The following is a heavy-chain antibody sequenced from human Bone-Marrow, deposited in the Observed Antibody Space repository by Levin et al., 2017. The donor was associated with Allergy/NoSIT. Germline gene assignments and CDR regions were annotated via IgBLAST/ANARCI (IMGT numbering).Heavy chain of an antibody. D-gene: IGHD1-26*01. CDR1: GGSIRSNSYY. CDR2: IHSPGNT. CDR3: ANLLRNSGTYYY. J-gene: IGHJ4*02. V-gene: IGHV4-39*07. Sequence: SETLSLMCTVSGGSIRSNSYYWGWIRQPPGKGLEWIGNIHSPGNTYYNPSLKSRVTISVDTSKNQFSLNLSSVTAADTAVYYCANLLRNSGTYYYWGQGTLVTVSS.